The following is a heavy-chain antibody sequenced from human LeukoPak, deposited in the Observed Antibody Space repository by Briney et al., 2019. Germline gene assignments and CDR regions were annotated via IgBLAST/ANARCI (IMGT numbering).Heavy chain of an antibody. D-gene: IGHD2-8*01. CDR1: GFTFSSYS. Sequence: GGSLRPSCAASGFTFSSYSMNWVRQAPGKGLEWVSSISSSSSYIYYADSVKGRFTISRDNAKNSLYLQMNSLRAEDTAVYYCARGGLMRYFDYWGQGTLVTVSS. V-gene: IGHV3-21*01. CDR2: ISSSSSYI. J-gene: IGHJ4*02. CDR3: ARGGLMRYFDY.